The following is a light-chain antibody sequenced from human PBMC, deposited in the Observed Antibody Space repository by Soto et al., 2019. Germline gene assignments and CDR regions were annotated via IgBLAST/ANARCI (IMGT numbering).Light chain of an antibody. CDR3: HQDYSPPQP. Sequence: DIVMTQSPDSLAVSLGERAIIHCKSSQSVLFSSNNKNYLAWYQQRPGQPPKLLIYWASTRHSGVPDRFSGSGSGTDFTLTISSLQAEDVAVYYCHQDYSPPQPFGQGTKVEIK. CDR1: QSVLFSSNNKNY. J-gene: IGKJ1*01. CDR2: WAS. V-gene: IGKV4-1*01.